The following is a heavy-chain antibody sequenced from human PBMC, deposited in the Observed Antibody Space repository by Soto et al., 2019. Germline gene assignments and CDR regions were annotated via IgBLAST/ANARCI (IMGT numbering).Heavy chain of an antibody. CDR1: GGSISSYG. CDR3: GRESGETWDYEAY. Sequence: SETLSLTCTVSGGSISSYGWSWIRQPAWKGLEWIRRISNNGNTQYKPSLKSRVTVSVDKSRNQFFLNLHSVTAADSAVYFCGRESGETWDYEAYWGQGTPVTVSS. CDR2: ISNNGNT. V-gene: IGHV4-4*07. D-gene: IGHD1-7*01. J-gene: IGHJ4*02.